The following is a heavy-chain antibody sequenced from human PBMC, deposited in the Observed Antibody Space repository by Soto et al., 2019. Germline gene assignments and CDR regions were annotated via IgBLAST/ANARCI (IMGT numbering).Heavy chain of an antibody. D-gene: IGHD3-10*02. CDR1: GFTFSSYG. J-gene: IGHJ6*02. CDR3: AKLLGSGSYD. V-gene: IGHV3-30*18. Sequence: PGGSLRLSCAASGFTFSSYGMHWVRQAPGKGLEWVAVISYDGSNKYYADSVKGRFTISRDNSKNTLYLQMNSLRAEDTAVYYCAKLLGSGSYDWGQGTTVTVSS. CDR2: ISYDGSNK.